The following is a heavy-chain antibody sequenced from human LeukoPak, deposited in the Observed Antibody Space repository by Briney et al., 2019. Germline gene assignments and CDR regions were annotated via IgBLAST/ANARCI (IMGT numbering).Heavy chain of an antibody. CDR1: GFSFSYYV. J-gene: IGHJ6*02. D-gene: IGHD2-21*02. CDR3: AREAPDDYGREVVTTDYYYGMDV. CDR2: IWYDGSNK. Sequence: GGSLRLSCAGSGFSFSYYVMHWVRQAPGKGLEWVAVIWYDGSNKYYADSVKSRFTISRDNSKNTLYLQMNSLRAEDTAVYYCAREAPDDYGREVVTTDYYYGMDVWGQGTTVTVSS. V-gene: IGHV3-33*08.